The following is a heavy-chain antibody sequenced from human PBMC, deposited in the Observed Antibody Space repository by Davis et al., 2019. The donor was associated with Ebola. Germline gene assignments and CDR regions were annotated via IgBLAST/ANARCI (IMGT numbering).Heavy chain of an antibody. V-gene: IGHV3-73*01. CDR3: TRGLYCSGGSCYSRAFDP. Sequence: GESLKISCAASGFTFSGSAMHWVRQASGKVLEWVGRIRSKANSYATAYAASVKGRFTISRDDSKNTAYLQMNSLKTEDTAVYYCTRGLYCSGGSCYSRAFDPWGQGTLVTVSS. CDR2: IRSKANSYAT. D-gene: IGHD2-15*01. J-gene: IGHJ5*02. CDR1: GFTFSGSA.